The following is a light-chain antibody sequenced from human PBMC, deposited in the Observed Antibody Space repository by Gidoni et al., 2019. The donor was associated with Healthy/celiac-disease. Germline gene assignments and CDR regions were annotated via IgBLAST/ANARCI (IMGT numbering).Light chain of an antibody. J-gene: IGKJ5*01. CDR3: QQYNNWTPIT. CDR1: QSVSSN. Sequence: VMPQSPATLSVSPGERATLFCRASQSVSSNLAWYQQKPGQAPRLLIYGASTRATGIPARFSGSGSGTEFTLTISSLQSEDFAVYYCQQYNNWTPITFGQGTRLEIK. CDR2: GAS. V-gene: IGKV3D-15*01.